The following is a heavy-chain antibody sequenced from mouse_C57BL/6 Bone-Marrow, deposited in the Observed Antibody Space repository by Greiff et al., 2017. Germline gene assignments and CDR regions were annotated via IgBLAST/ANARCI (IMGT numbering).Heavy chain of an antibody. CDR3: ARGRAYYYGSSPRYYAMDY. CDR1: GYTFTSYG. D-gene: IGHD1-1*01. J-gene: IGHJ4*01. V-gene: IGHV1-81*01. Sequence: VKLLESGAELARPGASVKLSCKASGYTFTSYGLSWVKQRTGQGLEWIGEIYPRSGNTYYNEKFKGKATLTADKSSSTAYMELRSLTAEDSAVYFCARGRAYYYGSSPRYYAMDYWGQGTSVTVSS. CDR2: IYPRSGNT.